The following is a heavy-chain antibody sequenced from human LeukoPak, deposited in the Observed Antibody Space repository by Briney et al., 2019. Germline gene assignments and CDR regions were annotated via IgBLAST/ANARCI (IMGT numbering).Heavy chain of an antibody. CDR1: GGSFSGYY. Sequence: SETLSLTCAVYGGSFSGYYRSWIRQPPGKGLEWIGEINHSGSTNYNPSLKSRVTISVDTSKNQFSLKLSSVTAADTAVYYCARGGRFLEWLFYPTPKYNWFDPWGQGALVTVSS. CDR2: INHSGST. CDR3: ARGGRFLEWLFYPTPKYNWFDP. J-gene: IGHJ5*02. V-gene: IGHV4-34*01. D-gene: IGHD3-3*01.